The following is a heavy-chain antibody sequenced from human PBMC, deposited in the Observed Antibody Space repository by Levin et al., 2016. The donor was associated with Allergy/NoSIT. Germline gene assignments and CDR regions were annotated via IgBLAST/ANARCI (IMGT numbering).Heavy chain of an antibody. CDR3: ARDLPRYYYGSGKYGMDV. CDR2: ISVYDGNT. Sequence: ASVKVSCKASGYSFTSYGISWVRQAPGQGLEWMGWISVYDGNTKYAQKSQGRVTMTRDTSTSTVYMELSSLRSEDTAVYYCARDLPRYYYGSGKYGMDVWGQGTTVTVSS. D-gene: IGHD3-10*01. J-gene: IGHJ6*02. CDR1: GYSFTSYG. V-gene: IGHV1-18*01.